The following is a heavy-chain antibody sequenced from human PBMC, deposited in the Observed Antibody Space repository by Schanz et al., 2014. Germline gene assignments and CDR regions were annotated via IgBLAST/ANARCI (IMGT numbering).Heavy chain of an antibody. CDR3: ARGVRIDY. D-gene: IGHD3-3*01. Sequence: EAQLLESGGGLVQPGGSLRLSCAASGFTFSIYAMNWVRQAPGRGLEWVSGITRQGTTYYADFVKGRFSISRDLSSNTLYLQMNSLTAEDTAVYYCARGVRIDYWGQGTLVTVSS. J-gene: IGHJ4*02. V-gene: IGHV3-23*01. CDR2: ITRQGTT. CDR1: GFTFSIYA.